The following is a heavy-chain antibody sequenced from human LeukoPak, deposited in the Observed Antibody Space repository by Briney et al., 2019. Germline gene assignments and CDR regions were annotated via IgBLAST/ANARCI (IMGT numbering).Heavy chain of an antibody. D-gene: IGHD4-17*01. Sequence: GGSLRLSCTASGFTFGDYAMSWFRQAPGKGLEWVGFIRSKAYGGTTEYAASVKGRFTISRDDSKSIAYLQMNSLKTEDTAVYYCTKLPCGDSRLFDYWGQGTLVTVSS. V-gene: IGHV3-49*03. J-gene: IGHJ4*02. CDR3: TKLPCGDSRLFDY. CDR1: GFTFGDYA. CDR2: IRSKAYGGTT.